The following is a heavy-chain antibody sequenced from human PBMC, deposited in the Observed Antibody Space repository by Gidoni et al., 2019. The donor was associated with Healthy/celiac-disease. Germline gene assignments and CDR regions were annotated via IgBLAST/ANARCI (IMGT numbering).Heavy chain of an antibody. V-gene: IGHV3-49*03. CDR2: IRSKDYGGTT. J-gene: IGHJ4*02. CDR1: GFTFGDYA. D-gene: IGHD4-17*01. CDR3: TRDFLYGDLDY. Sequence: EVQLVSSGGGLVQPARSLIFFCTASGFTFGDYAMSWFRQAPGKGLEWVGFIRSKDYGGTTEYAASVKGRFTISRDDSKSIAYLQMNSLKTEDTAVYYCTRDFLYGDLDYWGQGTLVTVSS.